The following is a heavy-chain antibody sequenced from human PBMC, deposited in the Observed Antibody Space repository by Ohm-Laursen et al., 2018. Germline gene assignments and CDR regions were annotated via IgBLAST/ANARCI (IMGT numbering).Heavy chain of an antibody. CDR1: GYSISSGYF. CDR2: IYHSGST. CDR3: ARGLWWFDP. J-gene: IGHJ5*02. V-gene: IGHV4-38-2*01. Sequence: SETLSLTCAVSGYSISSGYFWGWIRQPPGKGLEWIGTIYHSGSTYYNPSLKSQVTISVDTSKNQFSPKLSSVTAADTALYYCARGLWWFDPWGQGTLVTVSS.